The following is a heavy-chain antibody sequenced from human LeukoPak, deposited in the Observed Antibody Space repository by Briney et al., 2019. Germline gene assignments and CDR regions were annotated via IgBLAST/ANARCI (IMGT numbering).Heavy chain of an antibody. Sequence: GASVKVSCKASGYTFTSYGISWVRQAPGKGLEWMGGFDPEDGETIYAQKFQGRVTMTEDTSTDTAYMELSSLRSEDTAVYYCATSPPPILRFLEWLPDFDYWGQGTLVTVSS. D-gene: IGHD3-3*01. CDR1: GYTFTSYG. CDR2: FDPEDGET. CDR3: ATSPPPILRFLEWLPDFDY. V-gene: IGHV1-24*01. J-gene: IGHJ4*02.